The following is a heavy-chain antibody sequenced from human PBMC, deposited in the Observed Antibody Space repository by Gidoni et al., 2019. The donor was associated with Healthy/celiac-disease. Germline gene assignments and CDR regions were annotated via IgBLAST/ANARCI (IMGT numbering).Heavy chain of an antibody. CDR3: ARDTFQGSYYDSSGSFDY. CDR2: IYYSGST. V-gene: IGHV4-31*03. J-gene: IGHJ4*02. CDR1: GGSIRSGGYY. Sequence: QVQLQESGPGLVKPSQTLSLTCTVSGGSIRSGGYYWSWIRQHPGKGLEWIGYIYYSGSTYYNPSLKSRVTISVDTSKNQFSLKLSSVTAADTAVYYCARDTFQGSYYDSSGSFDYWGQGTLVTVSS. D-gene: IGHD3-22*01.